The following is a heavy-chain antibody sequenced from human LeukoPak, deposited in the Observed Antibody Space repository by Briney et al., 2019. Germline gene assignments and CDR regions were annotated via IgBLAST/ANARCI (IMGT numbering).Heavy chain of an antibody. Sequence: GASVKVSCKASGYTFIGFYIHWVRQAPGQGLEWMGWINPNSGGTNYAQKFQGRVTMTRDTSISTAYMELSGLRSDDTAVYYCARVFPPLPNFDYWGQGNLVTVSS. CDR3: ARVFPPLPNFDY. CDR1: GYTFIGFY. J-gene: IGHJ4*02. V-gene: IGHV1-2*02. D-gene: IGHD2-21*01. CDR2: INPNSGGT.